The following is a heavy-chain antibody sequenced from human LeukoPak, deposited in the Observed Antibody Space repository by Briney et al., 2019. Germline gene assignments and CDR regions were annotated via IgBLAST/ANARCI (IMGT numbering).Heavy chain of an antibody. Sequence: GESLKISCKGSGSSFTSYWIGWVRQMPGKGLEWMGIIYPGDSDTRYSPSFQGQVTISADKSISTASLQWSSLKASDTAMYYCARLHLTASLAAVYFDYWGQGTLVTVSS. CDR3: ARLHLTASLAAVYFDY. V-gene: IGHV5-51*01. J-gene: IGHJ4*02. CDR2: IYPGDSDT. D-gene: IGHD2-21*02. CDR1: GSSFTSYW.